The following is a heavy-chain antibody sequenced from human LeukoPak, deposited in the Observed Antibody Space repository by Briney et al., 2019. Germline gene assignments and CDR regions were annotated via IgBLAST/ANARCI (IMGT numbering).Heavy chain of an antibody. V-gene: IGHV3-33*08. D-gene: IGHD3-9*01. CDR3: ARGLTGLDY. J-gene: IGHJ4*02. CDR2: IWSNGINK. CDR1: GFTFSSYW. Sequence: GGSLRLSCAASGFTFSSYWMHWVRQAPGKGLEWVAVIWSNGINKYYADSVKGRFTFSRDTSKNTLYLQMSSLRSEDTAVYYCARGLTGLDYWGQGTLVTVSS.